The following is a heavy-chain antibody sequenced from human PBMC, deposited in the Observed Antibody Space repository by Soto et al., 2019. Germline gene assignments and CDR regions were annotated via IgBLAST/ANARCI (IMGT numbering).Heavy chain of an antibody. CDR2: ISGSGGST. D-gene: IGHD5-12*01. V-gene: IGHV3-23*01. CDR1: GFTFSSYA. J-gene: IGHJ4*02. CDR3: AKAVDIVATTSDY. Sequence: GGSLRLSCAASGFTFSSYAMSWVRQAPGKGLEWVSTISGSGGSTYYADSVKGRFTISRDNSKNTLYLQMNSLRAEDTAVYYGAKAVDIVATTSDYWGQGTLVTVSS.